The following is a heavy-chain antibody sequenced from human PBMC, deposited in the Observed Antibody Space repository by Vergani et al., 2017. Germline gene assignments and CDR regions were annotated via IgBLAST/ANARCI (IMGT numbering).Heavy chain of an antibody. CDR1: GGPISSYY. D-gene: IGHD4-17*01. CDR2: IYYSGST. CDR3: ARSRIDYGDYGGYFDY. J-gene: IGHJ4*02. Sequence: QVQLQESGPGLVKPSETLSLTCTVSGGPISSYYWSWIRQPPGKGLEWIGSIYYSGSTYYNPSLKSRVTISVDTSKNQFSLKLSSVTAADTAVYYCARSRIDYGDYGGYFDYWGQGTLVTVSS. V-gene: IGHV4-59*05.